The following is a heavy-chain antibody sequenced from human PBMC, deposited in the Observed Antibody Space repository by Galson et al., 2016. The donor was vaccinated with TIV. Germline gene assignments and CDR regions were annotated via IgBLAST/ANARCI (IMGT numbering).Heavy chain of an antibody. CDR2: IDWDDDK. CDR3: PRGIVRRDFYGLDG. Sequence: PALVKPTQTLTLTCTFSGFSLTTSQMCVNWIRQSPGKALEWLARIDWDDDKFYITSLKTRLTISKDTSKNQVVLTMTNMDPMDTGTYYCPRGIVRRDFYGLDGWGQGATVTVAS. D-gene: IGHD1-26*01. V-gene: IGHV2-70*17. J-gene: IGHJ6*02. CDR1: GFSLTTSQMC.